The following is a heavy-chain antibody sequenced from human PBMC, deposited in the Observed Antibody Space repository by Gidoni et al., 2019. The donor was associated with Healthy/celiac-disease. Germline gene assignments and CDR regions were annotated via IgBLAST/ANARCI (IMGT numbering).Heavy chain of an antibody. V-gene: IGHV1-8*01. CDR3: ARGPSPYSSSWFGARHVYPNQEYVDY. CDR2: MNPHSGNT. J-gene: IGHJ4*02. D-gene: IGHD6-13*01. Sequence: QVQLVQSGAEVKKPGASVTVSCKASGYTFTSYDINWVRQATGQGLEWMGWMNPHSGNTVYAQKCQGRVTMTRNNSISTAYMELSSLRSEATAVYYCARGPSPYSSSWFGARHVYPNQEYVDYWGQGTLVTVSS. CDR1: GYTFTSYD.